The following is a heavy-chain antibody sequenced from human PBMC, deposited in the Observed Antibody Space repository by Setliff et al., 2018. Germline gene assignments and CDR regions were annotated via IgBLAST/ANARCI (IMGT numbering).Heavy chain of an antibody. V-gene: IGHV3-7*01. J-gene: IGHJ6*03. D-gene: IGHD1-1*01. CDR3: ARDHGTVPGVDYMDV. Sequence: GGSLRLSCAASGFTFSRYWMSWVRQAPGEGLEWVANIKQDGSEKYYVDSVKGRFTISRDNAKNSLYLQINSLRAEDTAVYYCARDHGTVPGVDYMDVWGKGTTVTVSS. CDR2: IKQDGSEK. CDR1: GFTFSRYW.